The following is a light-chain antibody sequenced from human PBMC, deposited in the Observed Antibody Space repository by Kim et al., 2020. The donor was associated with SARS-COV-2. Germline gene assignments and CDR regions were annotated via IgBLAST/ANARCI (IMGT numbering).Light chain of an antibody. V-gene: IGKV3-15*01. CDR3: QQYNNWPPL. CDR2: GAS. J-gene: IGKJ4*01. CDR1: ESVRNN. Sequence: DIVITQSPATLSVSPGEIATLSCRASESVRNNLAWYQHKPGQAPRLLIYGASSRATGVPARFSGSGSGTKFTLTLSSLQSEDSAVYYCQQYNNWPPLFGGGTKVEIK.